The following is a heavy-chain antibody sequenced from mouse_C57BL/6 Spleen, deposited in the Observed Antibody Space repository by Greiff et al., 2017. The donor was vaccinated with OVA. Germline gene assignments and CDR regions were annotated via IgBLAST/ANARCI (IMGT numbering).Heavy chain of an antibody. CDR3: ARSDDGSSYAMDD. D-gene: IGHD1-1*01. CDR2: IYPGSGST. V-gene: IGHV1-55*01. CDR1: GYTFTSYW. J-gene: IGHJ4*01. Sequence: VQLQQPGAELVKPGASVKMSCKASGYTFTSYWITWVKQRPGQGLEWIGDIYPGSGSTNYNEKVKSKARLTVDTSSSTAYMQLSSLTSEDSAVYYCARSDDGSSYAMDDWGQGTSVTVSS.